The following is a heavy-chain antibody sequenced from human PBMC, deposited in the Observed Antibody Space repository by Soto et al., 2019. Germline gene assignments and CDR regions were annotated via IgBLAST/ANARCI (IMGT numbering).Heavy chain of an antibody. Sequence: EVQLVQSGAEVKKPGESLKISCKGSGYSFTTYWIGWVRQMPGKGLEWMGIIYPGDSNTRYSPSFQGQVTISADKSISTAYLQWSSLRASDTAMYYCARNDYYGSGNYHTYAHWGQGTLVTVSS. CDR1: GYSFTTYW. CDR3: ARNDYYGSGNYHTYAH. J-gene: IGHJ4*02. CDR2: IYPGDSNT. V-gene: IGHV5-51*01. D-gene: IGHD3-10*01.